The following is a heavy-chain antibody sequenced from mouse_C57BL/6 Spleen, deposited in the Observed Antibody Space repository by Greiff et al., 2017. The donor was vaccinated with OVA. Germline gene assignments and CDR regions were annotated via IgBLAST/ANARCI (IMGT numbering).Heavy chain of an antibody. CDR3: AIERFITTVVGYFDV. D-gene: IGHD1-1*01. CDR1: GYTFTSYW. J-gene: IGHJ1*03. Sequence: QVQLQQSGAELVKPGASVKVSCKASGYTFTSYWMHWVKQRPGQGLEWIGRIHPSDSDTNYNQKFKGKATLIVDKSSSTAYMQLSSLTSEDSAVYYCAIERFITTVVGYFDVWGTGTTVTVSS. CDR2: IHPSDSDT. V-gene: IGHV1-74*01.